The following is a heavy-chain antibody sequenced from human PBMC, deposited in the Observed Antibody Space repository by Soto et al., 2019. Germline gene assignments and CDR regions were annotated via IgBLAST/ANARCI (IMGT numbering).Heavy chain of an antibody. CDR1: GFTFSSYS. V-gene: IGHV3-21*01. Sequence: EVQLVESGGGLVKPGGSLRLSCAASGFTFSSYSMNWVRQAPGKGLEWVSSISSSSSYIYYADSVKGRFTISRDNAKNSLYLQMNSLRAEDTAVYYCARDQLAVAPGAFDIWGQGTMVTVSS. CDR2: ISSSSSYI. CDR3: ARDQLAVAPGAFDI. J-gene: IGHJ3*02. D-gene: IGHD6-19*01.